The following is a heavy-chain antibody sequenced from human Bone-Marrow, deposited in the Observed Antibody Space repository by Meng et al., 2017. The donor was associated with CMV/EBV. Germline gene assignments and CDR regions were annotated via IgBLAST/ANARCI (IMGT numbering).Heavy chain of an antibody. CDR1: GFTFGDYA. CDR3: TRAGNSRRAYYFDY. Sequence: GEALKISCTASGFTFGDYAMSWVRQAPGKGLEWVGFIRSKAYGGTTEYAASVKGRFTISRDDSKSIAYLQMNSLKTEDTAGYYCTRAGNSRRAYYFDYWGQGNLVNLAS. J-gene: IGHJ4*02. CDR2: IRSKAYGGTT. V-gene: IGHV3-49*04.